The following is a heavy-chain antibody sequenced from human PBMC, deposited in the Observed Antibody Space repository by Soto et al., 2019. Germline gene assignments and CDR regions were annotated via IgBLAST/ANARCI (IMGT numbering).Heavy chain of an antibody. CDR1: VFSLSTYHMG. V-gene: IGHV2-5*02. D-gene: IGHD4-17*01. Sequence: QITLKESGPTLVRPAQTLTLTCDFSVFSLSTYHMGVAWIRQPPGKALEGLALIYWDDDKRYSPSLKDRLAISKDTSSNQVVLTITNIDPADSATYFCAHAGDYDLQTFDHWGPGTLVTVSS. CDR2: IYWDDDK. CDR3: AHAGDYDLQTFDH. J-gene: IGHJ4*02.